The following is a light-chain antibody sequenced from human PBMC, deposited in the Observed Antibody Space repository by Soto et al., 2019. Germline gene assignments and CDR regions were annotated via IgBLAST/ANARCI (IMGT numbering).Light chain of an antibody. Sequence: ENVLTQSPGTLSLSPGEGATLSCRASQSISSNYLAWYHQKPGQAPRLLIFGASSRATDIPDRFRGSGSGRYFLLNISRLEPEDSGMYYCQQYSSSPRTFGQGTKVDIK. CDR1: QSISSNY. J-gene: IGKJ1*01. CDR2: GAS. V-gene: IGKV3-20*01. CDR3: QQYSSSPRT.